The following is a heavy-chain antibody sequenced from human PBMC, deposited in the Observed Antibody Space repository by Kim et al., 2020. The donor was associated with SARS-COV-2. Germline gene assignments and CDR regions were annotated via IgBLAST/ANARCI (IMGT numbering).Heavy chain of an antibody. CDR2: T. CDR3: ARTYLGWFDP. D-gene: IGHD3-16*01. J-gene: IGHJ5*02. Sequence: TTNNPSLKSRVTISVDTSKNQFSLKLSSVTAADTAVYYCARTYLGWFDPWGQGTLVTVSS. V-gene: IGHV4-34*01.